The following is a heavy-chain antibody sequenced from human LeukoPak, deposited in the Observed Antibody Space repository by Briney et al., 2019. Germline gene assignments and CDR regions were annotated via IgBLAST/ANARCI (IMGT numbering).Heavy chain of an antibody. Sequence: GGSLRLSCAASGLTFSSYAMSWVRQAPGKGLEWVSAISGSGGSTYYADSVKGRFTISRDNSKNTLYLQMNSLRAEDTAVYYCAKDMVLFTMVRGDFDYWGQGTLVTVSS. CDR3: AKDMVLFTMVRGDFDY. D-gene: IGHD3-10*01. CDR1: GLTFSSYA. J-gene: IGHJ4*02. V-gene: IGHV3-23*01. CDR2: ISGSGGST.